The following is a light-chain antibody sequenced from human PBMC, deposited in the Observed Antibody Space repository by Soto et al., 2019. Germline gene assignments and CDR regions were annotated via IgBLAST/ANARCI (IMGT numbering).Light chain of an antibody. CDR1: QSVSSY. J-gene: IGKJ5*01. V-gene: IGKV3-11*01. CDR2: DAY. CDR3: QKSSNWPQIN. Sequence: EIVWTHAPVTLSLSPWERTTLSFLASQSVSSYLAWYQQKPGQAPRLLIYDAYNRATGIPDRFSGSGSGTDFTLTIRRLEPEDFAVYYCQKSSNWPQINFGKGKRLEIK.